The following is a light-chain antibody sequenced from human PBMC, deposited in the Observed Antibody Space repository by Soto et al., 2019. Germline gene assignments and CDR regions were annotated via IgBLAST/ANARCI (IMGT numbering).Light chain of an antibody. V-gene: IGKV3-20*01. CDR3: HQYGISPPVT. CDR2: DAS. CDR1: ESVVSNY. J-gene: IGKJ5*01. Sequence: EIVLTQSPGTLSLSPGERATLSCRATESVVSNYLAWYQLKPGQAPRLLIYDASSRATGIPDRFSGSGSGTDFTLTISRLEPEDFAMYYCHQYGISPPVTFGQGTRLEI.